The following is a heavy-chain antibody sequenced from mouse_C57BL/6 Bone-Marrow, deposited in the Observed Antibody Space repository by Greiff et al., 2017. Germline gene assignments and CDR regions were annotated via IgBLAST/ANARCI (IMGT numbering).Heavy chain of an antibody. J-gene: IGHJ3*01. CDR1: GYSFTGYY. D-gene: IGHD2-4*01. Sequence: EVQLQESGPELVKPGASVKISCKASGYSFTGYYMHWVKQSSDKSLEWIGEINPSTGGTSYNQKFKGKATLTVDKSSSTAYMQLKSLTSEDSAVYYCARKDYDPFAYWGQGALVTVSA. V-gene: IGHV1-43*01. CDR3: ARKDYDPFAY. CDR2: INPSTGGT.